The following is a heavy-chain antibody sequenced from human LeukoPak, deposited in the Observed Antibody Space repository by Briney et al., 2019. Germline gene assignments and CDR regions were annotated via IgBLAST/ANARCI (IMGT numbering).Heavy chain of an antibody. CDR1: GFTVSSSY. CDR3: ARDGGYCSTISCFTINWFDP. Sequence: GGSLRLSCAASGFTVSSSYMSWVRQAPGKGLEWVSVIYSGGSAFYADSVKGRFTVSRDSSKNTLYLQMNSLRAEDTAVYYCARDGGYCSTISCFTINWFDPWGQGTLVTVSS. CDR2: IYSGGSA. V-gene: IGHV3-53*01. D-gene: IGHD2-2*02. J-gene: IGHJ5*02.